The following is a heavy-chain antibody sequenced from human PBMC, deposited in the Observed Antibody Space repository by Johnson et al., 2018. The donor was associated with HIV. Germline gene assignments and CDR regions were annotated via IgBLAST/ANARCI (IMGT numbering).Heavy chain of an antibody. J-gene: IGHJ3*02. V-gene: IGHV3-30*04. CDR3: ARDQNIVGANDGFDI. D-gene: IGHD1-26*01. Sequence: QVQLVESGGGLVQPGGSLRLSCEASGFAFSTYTMHWVRQAPGKGLEWVALISYDGSKKYYADSVKGRFTISRDNSKNTLYLQMNSLRAEDTAVYYCARDQNIVGANDGFDIWGQGTMVTVSS. CDR2: ISYDGSKK. CDR1: GFAFSTYT.